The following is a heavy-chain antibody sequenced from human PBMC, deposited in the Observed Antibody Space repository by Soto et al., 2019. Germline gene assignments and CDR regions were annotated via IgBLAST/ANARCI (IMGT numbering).Heavy chain of an antibody. CDR2: ISYDGSNK. V-gene: IGHV3-30*18. CDR1: GFTFSSYG. CDR3: AKVGGRYCSSTSCSSGMDV. Sequence: QVQLVESGGGVVQPGRSLRLSCAASGFTFSSYGMHWFRQAPGKGLEWVAVISYDGSNKYYADSVKGRFTISRDNSKNTLYLQMNSLRAEDTAVYYCAKVGGRYCSSTSCSSGMDVWGQGTTVTVSS. D-gene: IGHD2-2*01. J-gene: IGHJ6*02.